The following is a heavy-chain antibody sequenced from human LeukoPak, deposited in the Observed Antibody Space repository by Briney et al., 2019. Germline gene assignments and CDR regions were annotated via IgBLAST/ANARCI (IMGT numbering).Heavy chain of an antibody. D-gene: IGHD3-9*01. Sequence: GGSLRLSCAASGFTFSSDSMNWVRQAPGKGLEWVSSISSSSSYIYYADSVKGRFTISRDNAKNSLYLQMNSLRAEDTAVYYCARDGYYDILTGYYTLDYWGQGTLVTVSS. CDR1: GFTFSSDS. CDR2: ISSSSSYI. CDR3: ARDGYYDILTGYYTLDY. J-gene: IGHJ4*02. V-gene: IGHV3-21*01.